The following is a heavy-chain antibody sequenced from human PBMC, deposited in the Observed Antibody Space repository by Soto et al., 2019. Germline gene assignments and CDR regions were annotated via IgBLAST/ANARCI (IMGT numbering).Heavy chain of an antibody. CDR3: ASLNGGRFLDKGDY. Sequence: QVQLHQWGAGLLKPSETLSLTCGVYNGSFMGYYWTWVRQPPGQGLEWIGEINHFGSPNYNPSLNSRVAISIDTSNHQFSLSLRPLTAADTAVYYCASLNGGRFLDKGDYWGQGILVTVSS. CDR1: NGSFMGYY. D-gene: IGHD3-3*01. CDR2: INHFGSP. J-gene: IGHJ4*02. V-gene: IGHV4-34*01.